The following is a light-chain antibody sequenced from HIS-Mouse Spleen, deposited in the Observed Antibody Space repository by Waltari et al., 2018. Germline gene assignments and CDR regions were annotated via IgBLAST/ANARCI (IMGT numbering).Light chain of an antibody. Sequence: QSALTQPASVSGSPGQSITISCTGTSSDVGSYNLVSWYQQHPGKAPKRVIYEGSKRPSWVSNRFAGSKSGNTASLTISGLQAEDEADYYCCSYAGSSTYVFGTGTKVTVL. CDR2: EGS. CDR3: CSYAGSSTYV. CDR1: SSDVGSYNL. V-gene: IGLV2-23*01. J-gene: IGLJ1*01.